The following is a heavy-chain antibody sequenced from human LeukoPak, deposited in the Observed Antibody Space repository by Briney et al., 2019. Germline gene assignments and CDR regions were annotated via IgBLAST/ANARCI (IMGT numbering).Heavy chain of an antibody. J-gene: IGHJ4*02. CDR3: ARIAAAGKFDY. Sequence: ASVKVSCKASGYTFSSYGISWVRQAPGQGLEWMGWISAYNGNTNYAQKLQGRVSMTTDTSTSTAYMEMRSLRFEDTAVYYCARIAAAGKFDYWGQGTLVTVSS. V-gene: IGHV1-18*01. D-gene: IGHD6-13*01. CDR2: ISAYNGNT. CDR1: GYTFSSYG.